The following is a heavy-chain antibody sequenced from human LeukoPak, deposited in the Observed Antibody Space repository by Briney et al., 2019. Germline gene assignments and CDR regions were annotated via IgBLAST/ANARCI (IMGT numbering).Heavy chain of an antibody. V-gene: IGHV4-39*01. D-gene: IGHD3-10*01. CDR3: ARQYFGSGSYYRLISRYFDY. CDR1: GDSFSSSSYY. CDR2: IYYSGST. Sequence: SETLSLTCTVSGDSFSSSSYYWGWIRQPPGKGLEWIGSIYYSGSTYYNPSLKSRVTISVDTSKNQFSLKLSSVTAADTAVYYCARQYFGSGSYYRLISRYFDYWGQGTLVTVSS. J-gene: IGHJ4*02.